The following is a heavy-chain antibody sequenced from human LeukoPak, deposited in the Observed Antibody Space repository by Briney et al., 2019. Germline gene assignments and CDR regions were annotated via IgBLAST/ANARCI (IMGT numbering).Heavy chain of an antibody. J-gene: IGHJ5*02. CDR3: AREGGSVIAEWGNWFDP. D-gene: IGHD6-13*01. V-gene: IGHV1-69*05. CDR2: IIPIFGTA. Sequence: SAKVSCKASGGTFSSYAISWVRQAPGQGLEWMGRIIPIFGTANYAQKFQGRVTITTDESTSTAYMELSSLRSEDTAVYYCAREGGSVIAEWGNWFDPWGQGTLVTVSS. CDR1: GGTFSSYA.